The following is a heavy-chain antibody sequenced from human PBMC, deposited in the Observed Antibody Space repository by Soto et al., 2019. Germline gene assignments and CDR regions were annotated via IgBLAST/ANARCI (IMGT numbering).Heavy chain of an antibody. CDR1: AYTFTTYS. Sequence: QVQLVQSGPEVKKSGASVKVSCKASAYTFTTYSVSWVRQAPGQGLEWMGWISGYNGQTNYAQKFRGRVTFTTDTYKSTAYMEVRSLRPDDTAMYFCARDTRKELWVEGLNAMDVWGQGTTVTV. CDR2: ISGYNGQT. V-gene: IGHV1-18*01. J-gene: IGHJ6*02. CDR3: ARDTRKELWVEGLNAMDV. D-gene: IGHD3-16*01.